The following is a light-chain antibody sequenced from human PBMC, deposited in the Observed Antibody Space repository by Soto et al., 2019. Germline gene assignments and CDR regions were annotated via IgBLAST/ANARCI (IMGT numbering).Light chain of an antibody. CDR1: QTISTN. Sequence: EIVMTQSPDTLSVSPGERATLSCRASQTISTNLAWYQQKPGQAPRLLIYGASTRATGIPDRFSGSGSGTEFTLTITSLQSEDFAVYYCQQYNKWRTFGQGTRVEIK. J-gene: IGKJ1*01. V-gene: IGKV3-15*01. CDR2: GAS. CDR3: QQYNKWRT.